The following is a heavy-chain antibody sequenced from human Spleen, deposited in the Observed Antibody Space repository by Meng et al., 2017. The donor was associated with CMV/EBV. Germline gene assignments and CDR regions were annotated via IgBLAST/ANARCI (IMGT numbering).Heavy chain of an antibody. Sequence: GESLKISCAASGFNFRTYWMSWVRQAPGKGLEWVANIKPDGSEKYYVDAVKGRLTISRDNAKNSLYLQINSLRAEDTAVYFCARDFAVVVPAALISGGMDVWGQGTTVTVSS. V-gene: IGHV3-7*01. J-gene: IGHJ6*02. CDR3: ARDFAVVVPAALISGGMDV. CDR1: GFNFRTYW. D-gene: IGHD2-2*01. CDR2: IKPDGSEK.